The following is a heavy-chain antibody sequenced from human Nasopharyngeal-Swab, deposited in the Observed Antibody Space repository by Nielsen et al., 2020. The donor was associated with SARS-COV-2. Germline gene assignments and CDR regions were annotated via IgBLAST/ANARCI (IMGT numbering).Heavy chain of an antibody. CDR1: GFTFSSYW. CDR2: IKQDGGEK. J-gene: IGHJ4*02. CDR3: ARESGVSSTSPFDC. V-gene: IGHV3-7*01. D-gene: IGHD2-2*01. Sequence: GGSLRLSCAASGFTFSSYWMSWVRQAPGKGLEWVANIKQDGGEKNYVDSVKGRFTISRDISKNTLYLQMNSLRAEDTAVYYCARESGVSSTSPFDCWGRGTLVTVSS.